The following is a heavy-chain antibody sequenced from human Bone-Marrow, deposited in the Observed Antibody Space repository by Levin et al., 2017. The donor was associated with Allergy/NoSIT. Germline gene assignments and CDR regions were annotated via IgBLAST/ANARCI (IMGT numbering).Heavy chain of an antibody. CDR3: ARGGCSATSCLDY. CDR1: GFTFSSYY. Sequence: GGSLRLSCAASGFTFSSYYMHWVRQAPGKELAWVSNIHTDTSVTNYADSVKGRFTISRDNAKNTLYLQMNSLRAEDTAVYYCARGGCSATSCLDYWGQGTLVTVSS. J-gene: IGHJ4*02. V-gene: IGHV3-74*01. D-gene: IGHD2-15*01. CDR2: IHTDTSVT.